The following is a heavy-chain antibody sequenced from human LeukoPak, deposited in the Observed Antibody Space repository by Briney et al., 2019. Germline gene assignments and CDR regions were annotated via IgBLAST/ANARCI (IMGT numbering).Heavy chain of an antibody. Sequence: GGSLRLSCAASGFTFSSYAMSWVRQAPGKGLEWVSVISGSGGSTYYADSVKGRFTISRDNSKNTLYLQMNSLRAEDTAVYYCASPDYYDSSGYLPDAFDIWGQGTMVTVSS. V-gene: IGHV3-23*01. CDR3: ASPDYYDSSGYLPDAFDI. CDR2: ISGSGGST. CDR1: GFTFSSYA. J-gene: IGHJ3*02. D-gene: IGHD3-22*01.